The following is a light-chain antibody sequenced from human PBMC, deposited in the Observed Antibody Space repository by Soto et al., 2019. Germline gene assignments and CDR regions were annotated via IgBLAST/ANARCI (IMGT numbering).Light chain of an antibody. CDR3: QQYCSSSPWT. Sequence: DIQMTQSPSTLSASVGDRVTITCRASQSISSWLAWYQQKPGRAPKLLIYKASSLETGVPSRFSDSASGTEVTLSISSLQPDDFASYYCQQYCSSSPWTFGQGTKVEIK. CDR1: QSISSW. CDR2: KAS. J-gene: IGKJ1*01. V-gene: IGKV1-5*03.